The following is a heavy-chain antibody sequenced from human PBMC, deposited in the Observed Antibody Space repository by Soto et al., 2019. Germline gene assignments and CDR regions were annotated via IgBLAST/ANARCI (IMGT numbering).Heavy chain of an antibody. CDR2: IYYSGST. Sequence: QVQLQESGPGLVKPSQTLSLTCTVSGGSISSGGYYWSWIRQHPGKGLEWIGYIYYSGSTYYNPSLKRRVTISVDTSKNQLSLKLSSVTAADTAVYYCASTGSSSWYDWFDPWGQGTLVTVSS. J-gene: IGHJ5*02. CDR1: GGSISSGGYY. V-gene: IGHV4-31*03. D-gene: IGHD6-13*01. CDR3: ASTGSSSWYDWFDP.